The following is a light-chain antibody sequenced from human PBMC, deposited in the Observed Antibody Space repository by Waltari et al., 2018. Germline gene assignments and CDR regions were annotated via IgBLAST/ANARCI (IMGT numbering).Light chain of an antibody. J-gene: IGKJ3*01. Sequence: DIQMTQSPSTLSESVVARVTITCRASQSISSWLAWYQQKPGKAPKLLIYKASSLESGVPSRCSGSGSGTEFTLTISSLQPDDFATYYCQQYNNYPFTFGPGTKVDIK. CDR2: KAS. CDR3: QQYNNYPFT. V-gene: IGKV1-5*03. CDR1: QSISSW.